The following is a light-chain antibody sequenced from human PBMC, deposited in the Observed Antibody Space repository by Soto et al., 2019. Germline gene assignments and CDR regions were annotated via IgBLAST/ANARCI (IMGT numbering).Light chain of an antibody. Sequence: DIVMTQSPLSLPVTPGEPASISCRSSQNLLHSNGYNFLDWYLQKPGQSPQLLIYLSSYRASGVPDRFSGGGSGTNFTLKISRVEAEDVGVYYCMRALQARTFGQGTKVDIK. J-gene: IGKJ1*01. V-gene: IGKV2-28*01. CDR2: LSS. CDR1: QNLLHSNGYNF. CDR3: MRALQART.